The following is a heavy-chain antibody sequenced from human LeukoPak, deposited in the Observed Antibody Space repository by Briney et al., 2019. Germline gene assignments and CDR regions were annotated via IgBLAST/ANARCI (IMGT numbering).Heavy chain of an antibody. CDR1: GFTFNTYA. Sequence: GGSLRLSCAASGFTFNTYAMTWVRQAPGKGLEWVSIICDSGVRYNADSVKGRFTISRDNSQNTLYLQMNSLRAEDTALYYCAKGAYCGGDCYSFFDYWGQGTLVTVSS. CDR3: AKGAYCGGDCYSFFDY. J-gene: IGHJ4*02. CDR2: ICDSGVR. D-gene: IGHD2-21*02. V-gene: IGHV3-23*01.